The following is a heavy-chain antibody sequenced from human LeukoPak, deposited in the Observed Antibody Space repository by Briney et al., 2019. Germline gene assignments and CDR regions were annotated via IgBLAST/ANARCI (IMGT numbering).Heavy chain of an antibody. CDR3: ARGTVGYCSSTSCYYYYGMDV. D-gene: IGHD2-2*01. Sequence: PGGSLRLSCAASGFTSSSYAMHWVRQAPGKGLEYVSAISSNGGSTYYANSVKGRFTISRDNSKNTLYLQMGSLRAEDMAVYYCARGTVGYCSSTSCYYYYGMDVWGQGTTVTVSS. CDR1: GFTSSSYA. V-gene: IGHV3-64*01. CDR2: ISSNGGST. J-gene: IGHJ6*02.